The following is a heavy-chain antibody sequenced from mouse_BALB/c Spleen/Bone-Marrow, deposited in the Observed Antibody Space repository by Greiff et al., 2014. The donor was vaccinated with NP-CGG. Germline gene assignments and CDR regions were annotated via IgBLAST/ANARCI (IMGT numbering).Heavy chain of an antibody. CDR3: ARGITTGYFDY. CDR1: GYAFTNYL. CDR2: INPGSGGT. D-gene: IGHD1-1*01. Sequence: QVQLQQSGAELVRPGTSVKVSCKASGYAFTNYLIEWVKQRPGQGLEWIGVINPGSGGTNYNEKFKGKATLTADKSSSTVYMQLSSLTSDDSAVYFCARGITTGYFDYWGQGTTLTVSS. J-gene: IGHJ2*01. V-gene: IGHV1-54*01.